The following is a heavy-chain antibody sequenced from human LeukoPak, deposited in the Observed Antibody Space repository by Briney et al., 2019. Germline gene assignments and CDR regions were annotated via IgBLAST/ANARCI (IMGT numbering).Heavy chain of an antibody. J-gene: IGHJ4*02. CDR3: ARDPTIFIAVAGTNYFDY. CDR2: ISYDGSNE. D-gene: IGHD6-19*01. CDR1: GFTFRSYA. Sequence: GGSLRLSCAASGFTFRSYAMHGVRQAPAKGLEWVAVISYDGSNEYYADSVMGRVTISRDNSKNTLYLQMNSLRAEDTAVYYCARDPTIFIAVAGTNYFDYWGQGTLVTVSS. V-gene: IGHV3-30*04.